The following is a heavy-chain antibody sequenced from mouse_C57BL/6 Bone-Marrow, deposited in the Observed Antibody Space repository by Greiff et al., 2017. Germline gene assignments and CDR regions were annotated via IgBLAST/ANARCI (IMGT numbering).Heavy chain of an antibody. V-gene: IGHV1-63*01. CDR3: ARSPWFAY. CDR1: GYTFTNYW. Sequence: VQLQQSGAELVRPGTSVKMSCKASGYTFTNYWIGWAKQRPGHGLEWIGDIYPGGGYTNYNEKFKGKATLTADKSSSPAYMQFSSLTSEDSAIYYCARSPWFAYWGQGTLVTVSA. CDR2: IYPGGGYT. J-gene: IGHJ3*01.